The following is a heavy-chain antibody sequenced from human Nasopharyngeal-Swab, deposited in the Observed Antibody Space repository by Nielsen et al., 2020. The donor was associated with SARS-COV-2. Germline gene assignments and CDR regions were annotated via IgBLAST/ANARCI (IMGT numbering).Heavy chain of an antibody. CDR3: ATSGSSVTAGDNMDV. D-gene: IGHD2-21*01. CDR2: IYQSGNT. Sequence: WIRQPPGKGLEWIGEIYQSGNTNYSPSLKSRVSISLDKSKNQFSLNLTSVTAADTAVYYCATSGSSVTAGDNMDVWGKGTTVTVSS. J-gene: IGHJ6*03. V-gene: IGHV4-4*02.